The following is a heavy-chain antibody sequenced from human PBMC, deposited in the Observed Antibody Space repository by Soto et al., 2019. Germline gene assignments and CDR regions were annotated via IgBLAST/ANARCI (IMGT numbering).Heavy chain of an antibody. Sequence: SGPTLVKPTPTLTLTCTFSGFSLSTSGVGVGWIRQPPGKALEWLALIYWNDDKRYSPSLKSRLTITKDTSKNQVVLTMTNMDPVDTATYYCAHTEAPIFGVVIALDYWGQGTLVTVSS. CDR3: AHTEAPIFGVVIALDY. D-gene: IGHD3-3*01. V-gene: IGHV2-5*01. J-gene: IGHJ4*02. CDR1: GFSLSTSGVG. CDR2: IYWNDDK.